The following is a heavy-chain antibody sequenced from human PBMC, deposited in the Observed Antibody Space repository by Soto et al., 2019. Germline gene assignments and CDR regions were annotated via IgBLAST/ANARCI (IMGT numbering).Heavy chain of an antibody. CDR2: IYYSGST. Sequence: SETLSLTCTVSGGSISSGGYYWSWIRQHPGKGLEWIGYIYYSGSTYYNPSLKSRVTISVDTSKNQFSLKLSSVTAADTAVYYCAAHHPEGGFDYWGQGTLVTVSS. CDR1: GGSISSGGYY. D-gene: IGHD3-16*01. CDR3: AAHHPEGGFDY. V-gene: IGHV4-31*03. J-gene: IGHJ4*02.